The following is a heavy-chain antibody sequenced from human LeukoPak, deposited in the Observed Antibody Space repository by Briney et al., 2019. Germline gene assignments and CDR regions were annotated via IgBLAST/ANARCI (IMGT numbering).Heavy chain of an antibody. Sequence: GGSLRLSCAASGFTFSSNAMTWVRQAPGKGLEWVSTIRGNGGGTHYAESLRGRFTISRDNAKNTVYLQMNSLSAEDTAMYYCTFSSYGDHIGVDAFDMWGQGTMVTVSS. D-gene: IGHD4-17*01. J-gene: IGHJ3*02. CDR2: IRGNGGGT. CDR3: TFSSYGDHIGVDAFDM. CDR1: GFTFSSNA. V-gene: IGHV3-23*01.